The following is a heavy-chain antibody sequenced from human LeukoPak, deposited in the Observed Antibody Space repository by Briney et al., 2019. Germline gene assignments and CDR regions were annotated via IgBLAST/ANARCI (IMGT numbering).Heavy chain of an antibody. CDR2: ISGNGDTT. Sequence: GSLRLSCSASGFTFSSHAMHWVRQAPGKGLESVSAISGNGDTTYYGDSVKGRFTISRDNSKNTLYLQMTSLRPEDTAVYYCVRELNAANWFDPWGQGTLVTVSS. CDR1: GFTFSSHA. V-gene: IGHV3-64D*09. CDR3: VRELNAANWFDP. J-gene: IGHJ5*02. D-gene: IGHD1-7*01.